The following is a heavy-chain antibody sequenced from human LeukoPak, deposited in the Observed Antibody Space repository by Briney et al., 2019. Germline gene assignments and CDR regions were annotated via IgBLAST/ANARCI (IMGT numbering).Heavy chain of an antibody. CDR2: IIPILGIA. D-gene: IGHD5-24*01. CDR1: GGTFSSYA. V-gene: IGHV1-69*04. Sequence: SVKVSCKASGGTFSSYAISWVRQAPGQGLEWMGRIIPILGIANYAQKFQGRVTITADKSTSTAYMELSSLRSEDTAVYYCARDGYNPYYYYGMDVWGQGTTVTVSS. J-gene: IGHJ6*02. CDR3: ARDGYNPYYYYGMDV.